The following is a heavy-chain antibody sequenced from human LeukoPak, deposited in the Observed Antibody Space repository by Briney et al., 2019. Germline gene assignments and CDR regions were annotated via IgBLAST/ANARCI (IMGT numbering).Heavy chain of an antibody. V-gene: IGHV4-59*01. CDR2: IYYSGST. D-gene: IGHD6-19*01. CDR3: ARAGVAVAGGGWFDP. Sequence: SETLSLTCTVSGGSISSCYWSWIRQPPGKGLEWIGYIYYSGSTNYNPSLKSRVTISVDTSKNQFSLKLSSVTAADTAVYYCARAGVAVAGGGWFDPWGQGTLVTVSS. CDR1: GGSISSCY. J-gene: IGHJ5*02.